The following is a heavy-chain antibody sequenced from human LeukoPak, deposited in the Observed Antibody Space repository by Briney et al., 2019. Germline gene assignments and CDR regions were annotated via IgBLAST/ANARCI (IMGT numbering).Heavy chain of an antibody. CDR3: ARDHPYYDFWSGNNWFDP. J-gene: IGHJ5*02. D-gene: IGHD3-3*01. CDR2: ISSSSSYI. Sequence: GGSLRLSCAASGFTFSSYRMNWVRQAPGKGLEWVSSISSSSSYIYYADSVKGRFTISRDNAKNSLYLQMNSLRAEDTAVYYCARDHPYYDFWSGNNWFDPWGQGTLVTVSS. V-gene: IGHV3-21*01. CDR1: GFTFSSYR.